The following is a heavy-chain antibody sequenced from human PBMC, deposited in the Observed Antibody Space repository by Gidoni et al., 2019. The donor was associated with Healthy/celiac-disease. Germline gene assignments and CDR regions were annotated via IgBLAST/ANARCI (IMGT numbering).Heavy chain of an antibody. CDR1: GGSFSGYY. V-gene: IGHV4-34*01. CDR2: INHSGSS. CDR3: ARAVWGITIFGVVIPRHFDY. Sequence: QVQLQQWGAGLLKPSETLSLTCAVYGGSFSGYYWSWIRQPPGKGLEWIGEINHSGSSHYNPSLKSRVTISVDTSKNQFSLKLSSVTAADTAVYYCARAVWGITIFGVVIPRHFDYWGQGTLVTVSS. D-gene: IGHD3-3*01. J-gene: IGHJ4*02.